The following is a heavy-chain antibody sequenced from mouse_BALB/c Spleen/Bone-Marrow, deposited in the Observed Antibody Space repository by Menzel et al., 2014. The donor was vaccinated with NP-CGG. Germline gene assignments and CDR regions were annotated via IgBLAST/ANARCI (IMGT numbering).Heavy chain of an antibody. V-gene: IGHV3-8*02. CDR1: GDSITSGY. Sequence: EVQLQQSGPSLVKPSQTLSLTCSVTGDSITSGYWNWIRKFPGNKLEYMGYISYSGNTYYNPSLISRISITRDTSKNQYYLQLNSVITEDTATYYCTRDYYGPWGQGTTLTVSS. CDR3: TRDYYGP. CDR2: ISYSGNT. J-gene: IGHJ2*01. D-gene: IGHD1-2*01.